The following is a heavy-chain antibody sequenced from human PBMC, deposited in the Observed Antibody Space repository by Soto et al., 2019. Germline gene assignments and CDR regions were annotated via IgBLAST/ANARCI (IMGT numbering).Heavy chain of an antibody. CDR2: INWNGGST. D-gene: IGHD6-19*01. CDR1: GFTFDDYG. J-gene: IGHJ3*02. V-gene: IGHV3-20*01. CDR3: ARDFGEIAVAGGGDDAFDI. Sequence: GGSLRLSCAASGFTFDDYGMSWVRQAPGKGLEWVSGINWNGGSTGYADSVKGRFTISRDNAKNSLYLQMNSLRAEDTALYHCARDFGEIAVAGGGDDAFDIWGQGTMVTVSS.